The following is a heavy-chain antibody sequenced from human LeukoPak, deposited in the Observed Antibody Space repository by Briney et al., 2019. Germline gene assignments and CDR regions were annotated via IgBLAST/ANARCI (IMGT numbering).Heavy chain of an antibody. D-gene: IGHD3-16*02. CDR1: GFTFSSYG. Sequence: PGGSLRLSCAASGFTFSSYGMHWVRQAPGKGLEWVAFIRYDGGNKYYADSVKGRFTISRDNSKNTLYLQMNSLRAEDTAVYYCAKDPDGTVIGAFDIWGQGTMVTVSS. CDR3: AKDPDGTVIGAFDI. V-gene: IGHV3-30*02. CDR2: IRYDGGNK. J-gene: IGHJ3*02.